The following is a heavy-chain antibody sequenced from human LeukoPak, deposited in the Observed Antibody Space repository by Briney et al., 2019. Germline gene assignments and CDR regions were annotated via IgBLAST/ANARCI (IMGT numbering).Heavy chain of an antibody. J-gene: IGHJ4*02. Sequence: SQTLSLTCIVFGASMSSGDYYWSWIRQPPGKGLEWIGYIHYSGGTYSNPSLKSRVTMSVDTSKDQFSLKLSSVTAADTAVYHCARDRYCSSTSCYYFDYWGQGTLVTVSS. CDR1: GASMSSGDYY. CDR2: IHYSGGT. CDR3: ARDRYCSSTSCYYFDY. V-gene: IGHV4-30-4*01. D-gene: IGHD2-2*01.